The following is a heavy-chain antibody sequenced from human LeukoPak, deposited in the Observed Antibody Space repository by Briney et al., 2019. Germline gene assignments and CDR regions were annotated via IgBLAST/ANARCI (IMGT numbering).Heavy chain of an antibody. D-gene: IGHD5-18*01. CDR3: AKDWIQFNRVFDCFDS. CDR2: IGNTET. CDR1: GFPFETNA. V-gene: IGHV3-23*01. J-gene: IGHJ4*02. Sequence: GGSLRLSCAASGFPFETNAMSWVRQAPGKGLEWVATIGNTETFYADSVTGRFTISRDNSKNTVNLQMNRLRVEDTAIYYCAKDWIQFNRVFDCFDSWGQGTLVTVSS.